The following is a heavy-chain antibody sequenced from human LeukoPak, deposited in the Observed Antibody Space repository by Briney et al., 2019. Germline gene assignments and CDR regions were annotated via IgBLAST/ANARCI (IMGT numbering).Heavy chain of an antibody. Sequence: GGSLRLSCAASGFTFSSYGMHWVRQAPGKGLEWVAVISYDGSNKYYADSVKGRFTISRDNSKNTLYLQMNSLRAEDTAVYYCAKNTAVTTGPLTRFDPWGQGTLVTVSS. CDR1: GFTFSSYG. CDR3: AKNTAVTTGPLTRFDP. CDR2: ISYDGSNK. D-gene: IGHD4-17*01. J-gene: IGHJ5*02. V-gene: IGHV3-30*18.